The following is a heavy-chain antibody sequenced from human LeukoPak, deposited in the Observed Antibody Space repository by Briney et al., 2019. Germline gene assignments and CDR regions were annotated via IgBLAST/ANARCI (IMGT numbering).Heavy chain of an antibody. CDR2: FDPEDGET. Sequence: ASVKVSCKVSGYTLTELSMHWVRQAPGKRLEWMGGFDPEDGETIYAQKFQGRVTMTEDTSTDTAYMELSSLRSEDTAVYYCATLPHYYDSSGYSLRGLDYWGQGTLVTVSS. CDR1: GYTLTELS. D-gene: IGHD3-22*01. V-gene: IGHV1-24*01. J-gene: IGHJ4*02. CDR3: ATLPHYYDSSGYSLRGLDY.